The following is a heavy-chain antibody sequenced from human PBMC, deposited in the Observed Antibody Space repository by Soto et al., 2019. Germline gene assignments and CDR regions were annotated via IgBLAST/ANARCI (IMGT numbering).Heavy chain of an antibody. CDR3: ARDMVRAMDG. D-gene: IGHD3-10*01. CDR1: GFTVSSNY. CDR2: IYSGGST. V-gene: IGHV3-66*01. J-gene: IGHJ6*02. Sequence: EVQLVESGGGLVQPGGSLRLSCAASGFTVSSNYMSWVRLAPGKGLEWVSVIYSGGSTYFADSVKGRFTISRDSSKNTLYLQMNSLRAEDTAVYYCARDMVRAMDGWGQGTTVTVSS.